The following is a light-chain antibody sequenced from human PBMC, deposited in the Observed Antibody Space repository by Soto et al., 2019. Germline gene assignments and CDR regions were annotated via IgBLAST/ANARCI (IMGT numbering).Light chain of an antibody. V-gene: IGKV1-5*01. CDR1: QSISSW. CDR2: DAS. Sequence: DIQMTQSPSTLSASVGDRVTITCRASQSISSWLAWYQQKPGKAPTLLIYDASSLESGVPSTFSGSGSGTAFTLTISSGQPDDCSRYYCQQYNSYVYTFGQGTKLEIK. CDR3: QQYNSYVYT. J-gene: IGKJ2*01.